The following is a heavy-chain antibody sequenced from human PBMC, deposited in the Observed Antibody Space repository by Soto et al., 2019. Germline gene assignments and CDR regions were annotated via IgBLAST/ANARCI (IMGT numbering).Heavy chain of an antibody. V-gene: IGHV3-11*01. D-gene: IGHD6-13*01. CDR1: GFTFSDYY. CDR2: ISSIGSTI. CDR3: ARPKEGIAAAGYYFDY. Sequence: GGSLRLSCAASGFTFSDYYMSWIRQAPGKGLEWVSYISSIGSTIYYADSVKGRFTISRDNAKNSLYLQMNSLRAEDTAVYYCARPKEGIAAAGYYFDYWGQGTLVTVSS. J-gene: IGHJ4*02.